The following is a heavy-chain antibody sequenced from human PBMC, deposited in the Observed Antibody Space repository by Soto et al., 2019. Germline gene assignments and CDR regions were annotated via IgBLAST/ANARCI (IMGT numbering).Heavy chain of an antibody. CDR1: GDSVSTNSAT. J-gene: IGHJ5*01. CDR2: TYYRSNWYT. Sequence: LSQTLSLTCAISGDSVSTNSATWDWMRQSPSRGLEWLGRTYYRSNWYTDYAVSVKGRITISPDTSNNQLSLQLNSVTPDDTAVYYCARLIGNSWLDSWGQGTLVTVCS. V-gene: IGHV6-1*01. CDR3: ARLIGNSWLDS. D-gene: IGHD2-8*01.